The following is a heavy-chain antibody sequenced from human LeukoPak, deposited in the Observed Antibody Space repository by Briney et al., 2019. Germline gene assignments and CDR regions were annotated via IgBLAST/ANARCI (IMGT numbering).Heavy chain of an antibody. CDR1: GFTFSSYA. CDR2: IKSKTDGGTT. J-gene: IGHJ4*02. CDR3: TTDRRTGYCSGGSCYSRRVDY. V-gene: IGHV3-15*01. Sequence: GGSLRLSCAASGFTFSSYAMSWVRQAPGKGLEWVGRIKSKTDGGTTDYAAPVKGRFTISRDDSKNTLYLQMNSLKTEDTAVYYCTTDRRTGYCSGGSCYSRRVDYWGQGTLVTVSS. D-gene: IGHD2-15*01.